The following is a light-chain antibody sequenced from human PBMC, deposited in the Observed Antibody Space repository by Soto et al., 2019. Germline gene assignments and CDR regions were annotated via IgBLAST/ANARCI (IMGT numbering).Light chain of an antibody. J-gene: IGLJ1*01. Sequence: QSALTQPASVSASPGQSITISCTGISSDVGNYDLVSWYQQHPDKAPQLMIYGVTKRPSGVSNRFSGSKSGNTASLTISGLQTEDEADYYCCSYAGRSHYVFGTGTKVTVL. CDR2: GVT. CDR3: CSYAGRSHYV. V-gene: IGLV2-23*02. CDR1: SSDVGNYDL.